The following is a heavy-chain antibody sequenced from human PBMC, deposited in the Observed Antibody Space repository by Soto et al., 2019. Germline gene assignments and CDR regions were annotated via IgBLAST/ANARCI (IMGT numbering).Heavy chain of an antibody. CDR3: ARDFLMATITDYYGMDV. CDR1: GYTFTSYY. CDR2: INPSGGST. Sequence: GASVKVSCKASGYTFTSYYMHWVRQAPGQGLEWMGIINPSGGSTSYAQKFQGRVTMTRDTSTSTVYMELSSLRSEDTAVYYCARDFLMATITDYYGMDVWGQGTTVTVSS. J-gene: IGHJ6*02. D-gene: IGHD5-12*01. V-gene: IGHV1-46*01.